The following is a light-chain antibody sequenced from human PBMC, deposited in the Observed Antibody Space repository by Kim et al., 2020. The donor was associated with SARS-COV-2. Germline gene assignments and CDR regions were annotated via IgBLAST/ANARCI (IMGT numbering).Light chain of an antibody. CDR1: QSISSD. Sequence: EVVLTQSPATLSLSPGERATLSCRASQSISSDLAWYRHKPGQAPRLLIYAASNRATGIPARFSGSGSGTDFTLTISGLEPEDFAVYYCQQRSNWPLYTFGQGTKLEI. CDR2: AAS. V-gene: IGKV3-11*01. J-gene: IGKJ2*01. CDR3: QQRSNWPLYT.